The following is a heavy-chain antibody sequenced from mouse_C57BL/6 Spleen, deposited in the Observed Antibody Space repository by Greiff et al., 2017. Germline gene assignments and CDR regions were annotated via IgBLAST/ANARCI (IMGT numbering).Heavy chain of an antibody. J-gene: IGHJ1*03. V-gene: IGHV1-26*01. CDR3: ARNSLWYFDV. CDR2: INPNNGGT. D-gene: IGHD3-1*01. Sequence: VQLQQSGPELVKPGASVKISCKASGYTFTDYYMNWVKQSHGKSLEWIGDINPNNGGTSYNQKFKGKATLTVDKSSSTAYMELRSLTSEDSAVYYCARNSLWYFDVWGTGTTVTVSS. CDR1: GYTFTDYY.